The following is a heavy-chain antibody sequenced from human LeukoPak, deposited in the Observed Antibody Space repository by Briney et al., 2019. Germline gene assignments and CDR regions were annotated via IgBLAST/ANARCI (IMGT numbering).Heavy chain of an antibody. V-gene: IGHV4-59*12. Sequence: SETLSLTCTVSGGSISSYYWSWIRQPPGKGLEWIGYIYHSGSTYYNPSLKSRVTISVDRSKNQFSLKLSSVTAADTAVYYCARGRSGYDFWSGYYPDYYYYYMDVWGKGTTVTVSS. CDR2: IYHSGST. J-gene: IGHJ6*03. CDR3: ARGRSGYDFWSGYYPDYYYYYMDV. D-gene: IGHD3-3*01. CDR1: GGSISSYY.